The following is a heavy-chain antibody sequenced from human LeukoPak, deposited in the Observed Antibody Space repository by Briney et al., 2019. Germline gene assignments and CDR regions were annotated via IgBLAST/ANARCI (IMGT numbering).Heavy chain of an antibody. CDR2: ISGSGGNT. V-gene: IGHV3-23*01. CDR1: GFTFSSYG. J-gene: IGHJ5*02. D-gene: IGHD2-2*02. Sequence: PGGSLRLSCAASGFTFSSYGMSSVRPARGKGLEYLSAISGSGGNTYYADSVKGRFTISRDNSKNTLYLQMNSLRAEDKALYYCANTDCASPSCYIGWFDPWGQGTLVIVSS. CDR3: ANTDCASPSCYIGWFDP.